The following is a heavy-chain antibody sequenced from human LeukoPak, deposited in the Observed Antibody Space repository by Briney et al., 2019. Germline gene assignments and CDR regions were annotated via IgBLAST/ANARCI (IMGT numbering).Heavy chain of an antibody. J-gene: IGHJ6*02. CDR1: GFTFSSYA. CDR3: AKGSSGLLYAYYYGMDV. V-gene: IGHV3-23*01. D-gene: IGHD3-3*01. Sequence: PGASLRLSCAASGFTFSSYAMSWVRQAPGKGLEWVSAISGSGGSTYYADSVKGRFTISRDNSKNTLYLQMNSLRAEDTAVYYCAKGSSGLLYAYYYGMDVWGQGTTVTVSS. CDR2: ISGSGGST.